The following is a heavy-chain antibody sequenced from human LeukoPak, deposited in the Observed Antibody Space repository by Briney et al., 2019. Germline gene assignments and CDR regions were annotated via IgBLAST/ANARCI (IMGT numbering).Heavy chain of an antibody. J-gene: IGHJ4*02. Sequence: GGSLRLSCAASPVTFGTSAMSWVRQAPGKGLEWVSAVSAGGSNTYYAASVEGRFTISRDNSKDTLYLQMDSLRVEDTAQYFCARIICSGGTCYDYFDDWGQGTLVTVSS. CDR3: ARIICSGGTCYDYFDD. V-gene: IGHV3-23*01. CDR1: PVTFGTSA. D-gene: IGHD2-15*01. CDR2: VSAGGSNT.